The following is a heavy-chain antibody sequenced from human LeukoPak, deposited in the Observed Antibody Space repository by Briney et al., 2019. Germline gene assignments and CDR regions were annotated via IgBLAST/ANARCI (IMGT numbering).Heavy chain of an antibody. CDR2: IIPIFGTA. J-gene: IGHJ1*01. V-gene: IGHV1-69*13. CDR1: GGTFSSYA. D-gene: IGHD1-26*01. Sequence: SVKVSCKASGGTFSSYAISWVRQAPGQGLEWMGGIIPIFGTANYAQKFQGRVTITADESTSTAYMELSSLRSEDTAVYYCARDYIVGATTSSEYFQHWGQRTLVTVSS. CDR3: ARDYIVGATTSSEYFQH.